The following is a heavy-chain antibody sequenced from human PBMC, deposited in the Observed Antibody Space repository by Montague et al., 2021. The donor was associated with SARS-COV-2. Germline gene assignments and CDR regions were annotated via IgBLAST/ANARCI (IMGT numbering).Heavy chain of an antibody. J-gene: IGHJ4*02. CDR1: GDSMINYY. D-gene: IGHD6-13*01. CDR3: ARGPPGIAAPFSHYFDS. Sequence: SETLSLTCHVSGDSMINYYWSWIRQSPGTGLEWVASVHDGGHSRYNPSLKSRVTLSVDKSKRQFSMKLTSVTAADTAVYYCARGPPGIAAPFSHYFDSWGQGTLVIVSS. V-gene: IGHV4-59*12. CDR2: VHDGGHS.